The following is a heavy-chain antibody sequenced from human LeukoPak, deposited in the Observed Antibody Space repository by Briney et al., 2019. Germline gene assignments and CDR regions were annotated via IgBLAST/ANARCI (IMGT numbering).Heavy chain of an antibody. J-gene: IGHJ4*02. CDR3: ARIQLTHGIFFDY. CDR2: IYPGDSDT. CDR1: GYSFTSYW. V-gene: IGHV5-51*01. D-gene: IGHD5-18*01. Sequence: GESLKISCKGSGYSFTSYWIGRVRQMPGKGLEWMGIIYPGDSDTRYSPSFQGQVTISADKSISTAYLQWSSLKASDTAMYYCARIQLTHGIFFDYWGQGTLVTVSS.